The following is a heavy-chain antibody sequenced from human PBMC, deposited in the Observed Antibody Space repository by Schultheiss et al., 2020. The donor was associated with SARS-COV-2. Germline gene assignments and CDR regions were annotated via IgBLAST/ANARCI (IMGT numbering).Heavy chain of an antibody. D-gene: IGHD1-1*01. J-gene: IGHJ4*02. V-gene: IGHV4-39*07. CDR3: ARAIQLERRRGYYFDY. CDR1: GGSISSTSYY. CDR2: IYYSTST. Sequence: SETLSLTCTVSGGSISSTSYYWGWIRQPPGKGLEWIGSIYYSTSTYYNPSLKSRVTISVDTSKNQFSLKVRSVTAADTVVYYCARAIQLERRRGYYFDYWGQGTLVTVSS.